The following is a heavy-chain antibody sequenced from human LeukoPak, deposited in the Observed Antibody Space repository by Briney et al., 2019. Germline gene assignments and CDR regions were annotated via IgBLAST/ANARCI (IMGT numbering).Heavy chain of an antibody. D-gene: IGHD6-13*01. CDR1: GYTFTSYD. J-gene: IGHJ6*03. V-gene: IGHV1-18*01. Sequence: ASVKVSCKASGYTFTSYDINWVRQATGQGLEWMGWISAYNGNTNYAQKLQGRVTMTTDTSTSTAYMELRSLRSDDTAVYYCARDRGYSSSWTIFYYYYMDVWGKGTTVTVSS. CDR3: ARDRGYSSSWTIFYYYYMDV. CDR2: ISAYNGNT.